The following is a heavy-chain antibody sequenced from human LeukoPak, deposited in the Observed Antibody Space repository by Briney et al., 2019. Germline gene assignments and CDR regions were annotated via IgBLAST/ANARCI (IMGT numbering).Heavy chain of an antibody. CDR1: GGSITSSSYF. CDR3: ARLGYCSTISCYKGWFDP. CDR2: IFYSGNT. Sequence: SETLSLTCTVSGGSITSSSYFWGWIRQPPGKGLEWIGHIFYSGNTYNNPSLKSRVTISVDTSKNQFSLKLSSVTAADTAVYYCARLGYCSTISCYKGWFDPWGQGTLVTVSS. D-gene: IGHD2-2*03. V-gene: IGHV4-39*01. J-gene: IGHJ5*02.